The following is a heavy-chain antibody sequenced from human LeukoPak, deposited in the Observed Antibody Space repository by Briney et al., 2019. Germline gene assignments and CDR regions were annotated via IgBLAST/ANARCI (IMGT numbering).Heavy chain of an antibody. J-gene: IGHJ5*02. CDR3: ATHVASNCSSTSCYAANWFDP. V-gene: IGHV4-61*02. CDR1: GGSVTSVISS. D-gene: IGHD2-2*01. Sequence: PSQTLSPTCTISGGSVTSVISSWSWVRQPAGKGLEWIGRIYSDGRSDYRPSLTSRVTMSVDTSRNQFSLKLSSVTAADTAVYYCATHVASNCSSTSCYAANWFDPWGQGTLVTVSS. CDR2: IYSDGRS.